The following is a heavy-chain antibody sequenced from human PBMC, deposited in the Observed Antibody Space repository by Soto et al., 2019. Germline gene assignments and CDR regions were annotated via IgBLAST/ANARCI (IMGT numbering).Heavy chain of an antibody. J-gene: IGHJ6*02. Sequence: SETLSLTCTVSGSSITTAGYSWSWIRQPPGKALEWIGYVYHTENAYPKPSLKSRVTISLDRSKNQFSLKMTSVTAADTALYYCASRPFYYYGLDVWGQGTTVTVSS. CDR3: ASRPFYYYGLDV. CDR2: VYHTENA. V-gene: IGHV4-30-2*01. CDR1: GSSITTAGYS.